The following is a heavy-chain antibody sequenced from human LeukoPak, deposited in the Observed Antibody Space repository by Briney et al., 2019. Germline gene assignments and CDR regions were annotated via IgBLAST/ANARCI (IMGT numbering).Heavy chain of an antibody. V-gene: IGHV3-30-3*01. CDR2: ISYDGSNK. D-gene: IGHD6-13*01. Sequence: GGSLRLSCSASGITFSSYAMHWVRQAPGKGLEWVAVISYDGSNKYYADSVKGRFTISRDNAKKSVYLQMDSLRAEDTAVYYCARDQIGSWWGQGTLVIVSS. CDR3: ARDQIGSW. CDR1: GITFSSYA. J-gene: IGHJ4*02.